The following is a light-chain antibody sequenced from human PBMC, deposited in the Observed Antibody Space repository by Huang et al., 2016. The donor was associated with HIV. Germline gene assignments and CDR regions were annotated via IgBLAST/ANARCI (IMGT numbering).Light chain of an antibody. V-gene: IGKV1-39*01. CDR1: QTISTF. Sequence: DIQMTQSPSSLSASVGDRISITCRASQTISTFLNWYQQQPGKAPKLLLYAASNLQSGVSSRFSGTGSGTHFTLTVTGLQPDDFATYFCQQTSSVPLTFGGGTRVE. J-gene: IGKJ4*01. CDR3: QQTSSVPLT. CDR2: AAS.